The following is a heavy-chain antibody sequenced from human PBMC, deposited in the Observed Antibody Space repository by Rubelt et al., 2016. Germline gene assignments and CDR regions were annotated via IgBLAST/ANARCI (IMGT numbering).Heavy chain of an antibody. CDR2: IYPGYSGT. CDR3: ARLFGGTNYNYFQH. CDR1: GYTFTTYW. D-gene: IGHD1-26*01. J-gene: IGHJ1*01. Sequence: EVQLVQSGAEVKKPGESLKISCKGSGYTFTTYWIGWVRQMPGKGLEWIGIIYPGYSGTRDSPPFQVQVSTSADKSISTAYLRWSSLKASDTAMYYCARLFGGTNYNYFQHWGQGTLVTVSS. V-gene: IGHV5-51*01.